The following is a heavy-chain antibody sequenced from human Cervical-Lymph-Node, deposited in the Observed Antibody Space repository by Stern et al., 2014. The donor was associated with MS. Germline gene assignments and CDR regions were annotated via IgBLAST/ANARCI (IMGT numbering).Heavy chain of an antibody. CDR1: GYPSKSYA. CDR3: ARDPMT. Sequence: VQLVESGAEVKKPGASVKVSCKASGYPSKSYAIHSVRPATGEGLEWMGWRNPNSGTIGYAQKFQGRITMTSNTSTSTAYMELTGLRSDDTAVYYCARDPMTWGQGTLVAVSS. J-gene: IGHJ1*01. CDR2: RNPNSGTI. V-gene: IGHV1-8*01.